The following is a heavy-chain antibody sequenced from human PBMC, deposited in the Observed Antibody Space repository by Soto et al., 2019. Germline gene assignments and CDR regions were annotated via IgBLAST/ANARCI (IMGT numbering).Heavy chain of an antibody. CDR3: ARSTVVVTAADY. CDR1: GYTFTSYA. CDR2: INAGNGNT. J-gene: IGHJ4*02. Sequence: QVQLVQSGAEVKKPGASVKVSCKASGYTFTSYAMHWVRQAPGQRLEWMGWINAGNGNTKYSQKFQGRVTITRDTSVSTAYMELSSLRSEDTAVYYCARSTVVVTAADYWGQGTLVTVSS. V-gene: IGHV1-3*01. D-gene: IGHD2-21*02.